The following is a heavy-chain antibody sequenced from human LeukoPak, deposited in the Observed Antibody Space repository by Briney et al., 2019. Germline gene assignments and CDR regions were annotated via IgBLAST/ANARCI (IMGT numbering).Heavy chain of an antibody. CDR2: IYKSGST. CDR1: GGSISSGSYY. D-gene: IGHD3-10*01. V-gene: IGHV4-61*09. CDR3: ARGATMVRGVRYNWFDP. J-gene: IGHJ5*02. Sequence: PSQTLSLTCTVSGGSISSGSYYCSWIRQPAGKGLEWIGHIYKSGSTNYNPSLKSRVTVSVDTSKNQFSLKLSSVTAADTAVYYCARGATMVRGVRYNWFDPWGQGTLVTVSS.